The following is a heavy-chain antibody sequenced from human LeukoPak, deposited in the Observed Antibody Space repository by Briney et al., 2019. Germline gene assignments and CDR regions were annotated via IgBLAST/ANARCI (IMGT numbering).Heavy chain of an antibody. CDR1: GYTFTGYY. Sequence: ASVKVSCKASGYTFTGYYMHWVRQAPGKGLEWMGGFDPEDGETIYAQKFQGRVTMTEDTSTDTAYMELSSLRSEDTAVYYCATERWLQGSGAFDIWGQGTMVTVSS. CDR3: ATERWLQGSGAFDI. CDR2: FDPEDGET. V-gene: IGHV1-24*01. J-gene: IGHJ3*02. D-gene: IGHD5-24*01.